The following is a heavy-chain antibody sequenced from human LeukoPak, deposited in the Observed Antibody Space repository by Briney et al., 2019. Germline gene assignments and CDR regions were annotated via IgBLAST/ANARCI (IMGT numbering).Heavy chain of an antibody. D-gene: IGHD2-2*01. V-gene: IGHV1-2*02. CDR3: ARDLGFVSSSTGQNWFDP. J-gene: IGHJ5*02. CDR2: INPNSGGT. Sequence: ASVKVSCKASGYTFTGYYMHWVRQAPGQGLEWMGWINPNSGGTNYAQKFQGRVTMTRDTSISTAYMELSRLRSDDTAVYYCARDLGFVSSSTGQNWFDPWGQGTLVTVSS. CDR1: GYTFTGYY.